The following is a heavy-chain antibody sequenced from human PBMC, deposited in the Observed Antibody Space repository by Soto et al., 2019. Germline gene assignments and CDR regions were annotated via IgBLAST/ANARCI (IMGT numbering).Heavy chain of an antibody. V-gene: IGHV3-53*01. CDR1: GFTVSSNY. D-gene: IGHD3-3*01. J-gene: IGHJ4*02. Sequence: GVLRLSCASSGFTVSSNYMSWVRQAPGKGLEWVSVIYSGGSTYYADSVEGGFTISRDNSKNTLYLQMNSLRAEDTAVYYCASLNSGAYCGFSSGYSPYYCGCRGRRTLVGVSS. CDR2: IYSGGST. CDR3: ASLNSGAYCGFSSGYSPYYCGC.